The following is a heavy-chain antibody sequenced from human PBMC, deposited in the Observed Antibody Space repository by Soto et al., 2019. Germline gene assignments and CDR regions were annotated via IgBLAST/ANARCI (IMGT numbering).Heavy chain of an antibody. CDR1: GFSLNTGGVG. D-gene: IGHD6-19*01. V-gene: IGHV2-5*02. J-gene: IGHJ4*02. Sequence: QITLKESGPPVVKPTQTLTLTCSLSGFSLNTGGVGVGWIRQPPGKALEWLAVIYWDDDKSWNPSLRDRLTINRDASDDQVVLIVTNMDPVDTGTYYCARRRGGFGGGWTTPYFDYWGQGTLVTVSS. CDR3: ARRRGGFGGGWTTPYFDY. CDR2: IYWDDDK.